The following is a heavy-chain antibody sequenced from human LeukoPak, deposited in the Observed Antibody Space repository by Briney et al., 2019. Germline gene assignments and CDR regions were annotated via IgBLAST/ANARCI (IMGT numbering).Heavy chain of an antibody. CDR1: GYSFTSYW. CDR3: ARRNYYGSGSYYALSY. Sequence: LGESLKISCKGSGYSFTSYWISWARQMPGKGLEWMGRIDPSDSYTNYRPSFQGHVTISADKSISTAYLQWSSLKASDTAMYYCARRNYYGSGSYYALSYWGQGTLVTVSS. J-gene: IGHJ4*02. V-gene: IGHV5-10-1*01. D-gene: IGHD3-10*01. CDR2: IDPSDSYT.